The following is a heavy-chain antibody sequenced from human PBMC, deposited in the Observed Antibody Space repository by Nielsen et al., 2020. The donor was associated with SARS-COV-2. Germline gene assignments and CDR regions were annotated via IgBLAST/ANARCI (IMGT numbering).Heavy chain of an antibody. J-gene: IGHJ4*02. Sequence: GESLKISCVASGFSFSSYAMHWVRQAPGKGLEWVAVISYDGSNKYYADSVKGRFTISRDNSKNTLYLQMNSLRAEDTAVYYCAKDLGGPIDYWGQGTLVTVSS. CDR2: ISYDGSNK. CDR3: AKDLGGPIDY. V-gene: IGHV3-30*18. CDR1: GFSFSSYA.